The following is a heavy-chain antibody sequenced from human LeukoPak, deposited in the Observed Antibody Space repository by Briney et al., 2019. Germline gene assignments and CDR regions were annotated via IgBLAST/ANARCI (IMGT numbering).Heavy chain of an antibody. CDR2: IYYSGST. V-gene: IGHV4-31*03. Sequence: PSQTLSLTCTVFGGSISSGGYYWSWIRQHPGKGLEWIGYIYYSGSTYYNPSLKSRVTISVDTSKNQFSLKLSSVTAADTAVYYCAREARSGYYYFYFDYWGQGTLVTVSS. J-gene: IGHJ4*02. CDR3: AREARSGYYYFYFDY. CDR1: GGSISSGGYY. D-gene: IGHD3-22*01.